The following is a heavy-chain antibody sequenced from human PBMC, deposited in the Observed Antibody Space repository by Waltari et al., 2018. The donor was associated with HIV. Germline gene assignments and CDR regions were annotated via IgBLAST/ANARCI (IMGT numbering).Heavy chain of an antibody. J-gene: IGHJ4*02. CDR2: IYYSGST. CDR1: GGSISSSSYY. CDR3: ARWGFRRGRFDY. D-gene: IGHD3-16*01. Sequence: QLQLQESGPGLVKPSETLSLTCTVSGGSISSSSYYWGWIRQPPGKGLEWIGSIYYSGSTYYNPSLKSRVTISVDTSKNQFSLKLSSVTAADTAVYYCARWGFRRGRFDYWGQGTLVTVSS. V-gene: IGHV4-39*01.